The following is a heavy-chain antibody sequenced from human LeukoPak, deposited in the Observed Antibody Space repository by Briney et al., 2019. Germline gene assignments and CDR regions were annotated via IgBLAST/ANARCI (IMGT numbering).Heavy chain of an antibody. CDR2: FDPEDGET. V-gene: IGHV1-24*01. CDR3: ATDWTRSSSSWYSFDY. CDR1: GYTLTELS. J-gene: IGHJ4*02. Sequence: ASVKVSCKVSGYTLTELSMHWVRQAPGKGLEWMGGFDPEDGETIYAQKFQGRVTMTEDTSTDTAYMELSSLRSEDTAMYYCATDWTRSSSSWYSFDYWGQGTLVTVSS. D-gene: IGHD6-13*01.